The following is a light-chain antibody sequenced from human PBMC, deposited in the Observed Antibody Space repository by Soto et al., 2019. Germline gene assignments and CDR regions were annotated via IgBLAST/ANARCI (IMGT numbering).Light chain of an antibody. CDR2: DAS. Sequence: EIVLTQSPGTLSLSPGERATLSCRASQSVSSSYLAWYQQSPGQAPRLLIYDASSRATGIPDRFSGSGSGTDFTLTISRLEPEDFAVYYCHQYGSSPKTFGQGTKVEIE. CDR1: QSVSSSY. CDR3: HQYGSSPKT. J-gene: IGKJ1*01. V-gene: IGKV3-20*01.